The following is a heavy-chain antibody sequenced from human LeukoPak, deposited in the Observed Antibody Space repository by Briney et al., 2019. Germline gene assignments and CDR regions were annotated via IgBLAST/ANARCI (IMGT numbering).Heavy chain of an antibody. CDR2: ISSSSSYI. D-gene: IGHD3-16*02. Sequence: PGGSLRLSCAASGFTFSSYSMNWVRQVPGKGLEWVSSISSSSSYIYYADSVKGRFTISRDNAKNSLYLQMNSLRAEDTAVYYCARDALGELSSFDYWGQGTLVTVSS. CDR1: GFTFSSYS. J-gene: IGHJ4*02. V-gene: IGHV3-21*01. CDR3: ARDALGELSSFDY.